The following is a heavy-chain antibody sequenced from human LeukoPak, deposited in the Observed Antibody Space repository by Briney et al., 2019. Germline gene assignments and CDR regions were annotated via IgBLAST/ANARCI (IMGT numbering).Heavy chain of an antibody. D-gene: IGHD1-1*01. CDR1: GYTLTELS. CDR3: ATGQTGTTRPIHACDI. J-gene: IGHJ3*02. V-gene: IGHV1-24*01. CDR2: FDPEDGET. Sequence: ASVKVSCKVSGYTLTELSMHWVRQAPGKGLEWMGGFDPEDGETIYAQKFQGRVIMTEDTSIDTAYMELSSLRSEDTAVYYCATGQTGTTRPIHACDIWGQGTMVTVSS.